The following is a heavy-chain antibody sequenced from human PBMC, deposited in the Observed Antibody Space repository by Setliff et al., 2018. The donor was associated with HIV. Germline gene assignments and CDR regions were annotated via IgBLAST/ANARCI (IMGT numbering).Heavy chain of an antibody. V-gene: IGHV3-7*03. CDR1: GFSFRDYW. D-gene: IGHD1-26*01. CDR3: VKSPPWARWYFDR. Sequence: PGGSLRLSCAVSGFSFRDYWMSWVRQSPGKGLEWVANIKQDGSEKVYVDSVKGRCTISRDNAKNSLLLQLGSLRAEDTAVYYCVKSPPWARWYFDRWGRGTLVTVSS. J-gene: IGHJ2*01. CDR2: IKQDGSEK.